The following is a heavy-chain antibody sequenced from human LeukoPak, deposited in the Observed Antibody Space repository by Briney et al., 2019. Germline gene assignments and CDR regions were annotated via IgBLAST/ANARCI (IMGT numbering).Heavy chain of an antibody. J-gene: IGHJ3*02. D-gene: IGHD3-22*01. Sequence: ASVKVSCKTSGYTFNTYPIHWVRQAPGQGLEWMGWIRTNSGTPTYAQGFTGRFVFSLDTSVSTAYLQISSLKAEDTAVYYCVLGSGSPDAFDIWGQGTMVTVSS. CDR2: IRTNSGTP. CDR1: GYTFNTYP. CDR3: VLGSGSPDAFDI. V-gene: IGHV7-4-1*02.